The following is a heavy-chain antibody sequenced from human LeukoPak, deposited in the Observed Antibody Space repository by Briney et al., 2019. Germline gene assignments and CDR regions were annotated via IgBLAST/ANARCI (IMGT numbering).Heavy chain of an antibody. J-gene: IGHJ6*03. V-gene: IGHV4-59*01. Sequence: SETLSLTCTVSGGSISSYYWSWIRQPPGKGLEWIGYIYYSGSTNYNPSLKSRVTISVETSKNQFSLKLSSVNAADTALYYCARVNGDYVRYYYYYMDAWGKGTTVTVSS. D-gene: IGHD4-17*01. CDR2: IYYSGST. CDR1: GGSISSYY. CDR3: ARVNGDYVRYYYYYMDA.